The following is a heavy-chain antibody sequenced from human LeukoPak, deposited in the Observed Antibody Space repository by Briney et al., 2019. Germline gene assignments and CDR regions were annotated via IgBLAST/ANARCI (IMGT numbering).Heavy chain of an antibody. V-gene: IGHV3-30-3*01. Sequence: GGSLRLSCAASGFTFSSYAMHWVRQAPGKGLEWVAVISYDGSNKYYADSVKGRFTISRDNSKNTLYLQMNSLRAEDTAVYYCARAFGGYDSQSFYYYMDVWGEGTTVMVS. CDR1: GFTFSSYA. CDR3: ARAFGGYDSQSFYYYMDV. D-gene: IGHD3-16*01. J-gene: IGHJ6*03. CDR2: ISYDGSNK.